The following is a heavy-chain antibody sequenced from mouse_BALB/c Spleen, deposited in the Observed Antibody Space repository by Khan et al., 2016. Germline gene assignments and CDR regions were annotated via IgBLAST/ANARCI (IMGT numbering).Heavy chain of an antibody. D-gene: IGHD3-1*01. CDR2: IHYSGST. V-gene: IGHV3-1*02. J-gene: IGHJ2*01. Sequence: EVQLQESGPDLVKPSQSLSLTCTVTGYSIPSHYSWHWIRHFPGNKLEWMGYIHYSGSTNYNPSLKSRISITRDTSKNQFFLQLNSVTTEDTATSYCATSTAGYWYYFDYWGQGTTLTVSS. CDR1: GYSIPSHYS. CDR3: ATSTAGYWYYFDY.